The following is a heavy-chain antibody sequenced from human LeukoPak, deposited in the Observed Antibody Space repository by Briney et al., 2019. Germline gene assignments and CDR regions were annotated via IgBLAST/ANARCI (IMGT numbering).Heavy chain of an antibody. V-gene: IGHV4-34*01. D-gene: IGHD3-10*01. CDR1: GGSFSGYY. Sequence: SETLSLTCAVYGGSFSGYYWSWIRQPPGKGLEWIGEINHSGSTNYNPSLKSRVTISVDTSKNQFSLKLSSVTAADTAVYCCARGYYYGSGSYYKLYYFDYWGQGTLVTVSS. J-gene: IGHJ4*02. CDR3: ARGYYYGSGSYYKLYYFDY. CDR2: INHSGST.